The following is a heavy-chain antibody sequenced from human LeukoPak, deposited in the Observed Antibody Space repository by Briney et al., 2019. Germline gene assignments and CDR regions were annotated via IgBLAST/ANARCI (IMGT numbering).Heavy chain of an antibody. J-gene: IGHJ5*02. CDR1: GGSLNNYY. CDR3: AKNGQSGFSFDP. V-gene: IGHV4-34*01. CDR2: GNHNGGT. Sequence: SETLSLTCAVYGGSLNNYYWSWIRQSPGKGPEWLGEGNHNGGTKYNPSLKSRVTISADSSRNQFSLKLTSVTAADTAVYHCAKNGQSGFSFDPWGQGTLVTVSS. D-gene: IGHD1-26*01.